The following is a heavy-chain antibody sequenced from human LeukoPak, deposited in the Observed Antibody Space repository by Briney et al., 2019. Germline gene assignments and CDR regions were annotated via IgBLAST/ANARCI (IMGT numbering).Heavy chain of an antibody. V-gene: IGHV4-61*02. D-gene: IGHD3-22*01. CDR3: ARGYHDFSGYWLSYFDY. Sequence: SQTLSLTCTVSGGSISSGSYYWSWIRQPAGKGLEWIGRIYTSGSTNYNPSLKSRVTISVDTSKNQFSLKLSSVTAADTAVYYCARGYHDFSGYWLSYFDYWGQGTLVTVSS. CDR1: GGSISSGSYY. J-gene: IGHJ4*02. CDR2: IYTSGST.